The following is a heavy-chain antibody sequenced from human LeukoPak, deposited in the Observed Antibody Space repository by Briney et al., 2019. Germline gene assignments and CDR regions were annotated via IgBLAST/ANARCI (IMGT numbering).Heavy chain of an antibody. CDR3: TTEATTVTSFDS. CDR1: GYTFTGYY. V-gene: IGHV1-24*01. D-gene: IGHD4-11*01. J-gene: IGHJ4*02. CDR2: FDPEHGET. Sequence: ASVKVSCKASGYTFTGYYMHWVRQAPGKGLEWMGSFDPEHGETIFAQKFQGRVIMTQDTSTDTAYMDLSSLTSEDTAVYYCTTEATTVTSFDSWGQGTLVTVSS.